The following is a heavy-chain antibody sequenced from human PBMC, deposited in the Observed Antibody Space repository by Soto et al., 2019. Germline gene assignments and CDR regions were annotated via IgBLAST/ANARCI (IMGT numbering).Heavy chain of an antibody. CDR2: ISWDGEK. V-gene: IGHV2-5*02. CDR1: GFSLNTRGVG. J-gene: IGHJ4*02. Sequence: ITLKESGPTLVKPTQTLTLTCTFSGFSLNTRGVGVGWIRQPPGKALEWLALISWDGEKRYSPSLKSRLTITKDTSENPVVLTITNLHPVHTATYYCAPKRGDLLTGHYYFDYWGQGTLVTVSS. CDR3: APKRGDLLTGHYYFDY. D-gene: IGHD3-9*01.